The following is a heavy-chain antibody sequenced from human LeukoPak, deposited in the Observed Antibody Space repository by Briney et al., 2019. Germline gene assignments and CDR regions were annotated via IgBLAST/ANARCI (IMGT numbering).Heavy chain of an antibody. D-gene: IGHD3-10*01. CDR1: GYTLTELS. V-gene: IGHV1-24*01. CDR3: AIVRITMVRGVTDPYSPSCYFDY. J-gene: IGHJ4*02. CDR2: FDPEDGET. Sequence: ASVKVSCKASGYTLTELSMHWVRQAPGKGLEWMGGFDPEDGETIYAQKFQGRVTMTEDTSTDTAYMELSSLRSEDTAVYYCAIVRITMVRGVTDPYSPSCYFDYWGQGTLVTVSS.